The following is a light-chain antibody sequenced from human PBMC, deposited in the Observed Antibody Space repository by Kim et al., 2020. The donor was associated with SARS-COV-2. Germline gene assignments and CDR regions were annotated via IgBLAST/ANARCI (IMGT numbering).Light chain of an antibody. J-gene: IGKJ2*01. V-gene: IGKV1-5*03. CDR3: QHYIRFPYT. Sequence: DIQMTQSPSTLSASVGDRVTITYRASQIINTFLAWYKQKPGKAPDLLIYQASSLQIGVPSRFSGSGSGTEFTLTINSLQPDDFATYYCQHYIRFPYTFGQGTKLEI. CDR1: QIINTF. CDR2: QAS.